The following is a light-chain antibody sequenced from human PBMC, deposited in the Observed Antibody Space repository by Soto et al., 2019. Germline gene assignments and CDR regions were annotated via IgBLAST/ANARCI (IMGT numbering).Light chain of an antibody. J-gene: IGKJ2*03. V-gene: IGKV1-39*01. CDR2: AAS. Sequence: DIQMTQSPSSLSTSVGDRVTITFRSIQXXXXXLNLYQQQPGKAPKLLIYAASSLQSGVPSRFSGSGSGTDFTLTINSLQPGDFATYYCQQSSSTPYSFGQGTKVDIK. CDR1: QXXXXX. CDR3: QQSSSTPYS.